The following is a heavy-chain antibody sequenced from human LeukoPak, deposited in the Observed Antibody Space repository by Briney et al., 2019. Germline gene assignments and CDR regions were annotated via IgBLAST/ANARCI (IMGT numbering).Heavy chain of an antibody. J-gene: IGHJ4*02. D-gene: IGHD3-10*01. CDR2: ISYDGSNK. CDR1: GFTFSSYA. Sequence: GRSLRLSCAASGFTFSSYAMHWVRQPPSKGLGWVAVISYDGSNKYYADSVKGRFTISRDNSKNTLYLQMNSLRPEDTAVYYCAASRSRGFDYWGQGTLVTVSS. CDR3: AASRSRGFDY. V-gene: IGHV3-30*04.